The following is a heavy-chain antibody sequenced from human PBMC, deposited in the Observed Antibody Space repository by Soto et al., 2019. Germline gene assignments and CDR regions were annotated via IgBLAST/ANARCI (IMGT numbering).Heavy chain of an antibody. CDR1: GGTFSSYA. J-gene: IGHJ6*02. Sequence: ASVKVSCKASGGTFSSYAISWVRQAPGQGLEWMGGIIPIFGTANYAQKFQGRVTITADESTSTAYMELNSLRAEDTAVYYCAKDLARYSYGIYYGMDVWGQGTTVTVSS. D-gene: IGHD5-18*01. CDR3: AKDLARYSYGIYYGMDV. CDR2: IIPIFGTA. V-gene: IGHV1-69*13.